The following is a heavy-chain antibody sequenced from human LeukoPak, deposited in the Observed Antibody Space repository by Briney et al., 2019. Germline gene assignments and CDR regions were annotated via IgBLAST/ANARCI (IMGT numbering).Heavy chain of an antibody. CDR2: IRYDGSNK. Sequence: PGGSLRLSCTASGFTFGDYAMSWVRQAPGKGLEWLAFIRYDGSNKYYADSVKGRFTISRDNSKNTLYLQMNSLRAEDTAVYYCAKDRGGSGSYSWFDPWGQGTLVTVSS. J-gene: IGHJ5*02. CDR3: AKDRGGSGSYSWFDP. CDR1: GFTFGDYA. D-gene: IGHD3-10*01. V-gene: IGHV3-30*02.